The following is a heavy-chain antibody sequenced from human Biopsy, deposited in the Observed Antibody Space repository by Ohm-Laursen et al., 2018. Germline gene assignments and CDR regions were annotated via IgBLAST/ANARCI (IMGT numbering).Heavy chain of an antibody. J-gene: IGHJ4*02. V-gene: IGHV4-31*03. D-gene: IGHD1-26*01. Sequence: SDTLSLTCTVSGVSISVDGHYWAWIRQLPGKGLDWIGYIYHSGTTYYNPSLKSRLTMSVDTSKNEFSLRLRSVTAADTAVYFCATFRASWDTTQGGDYWGQGTLVTVSS. CDR1: GVSISVDGHY. CDR3: ATFRASWDTTQGGDY. CDR2: IYHSGTT.